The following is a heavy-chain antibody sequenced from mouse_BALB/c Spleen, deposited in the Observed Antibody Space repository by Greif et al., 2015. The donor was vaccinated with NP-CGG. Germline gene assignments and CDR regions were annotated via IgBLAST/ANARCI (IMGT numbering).Heavy chain of an antibody. CDR1: GFNIKDTY. CDR3: VREREIYYGYDVGFAY. Sequence: EVQLQQSGAELVKPGASVKLSCTASGFNIKDTYMHRVKQRPEQGLEWIGRIDPANGNTKYDPKFQGKATITADTSSNTAYLQLSSLTSEDTAVYYCVREREIYYGYDVGFAYWGQGTLVTVSA. D-gene: IGHD2-2*01. V-gene: IGHV14-3*02. CDR2: IDPANGNT. J-gene: IGHJ3*01.